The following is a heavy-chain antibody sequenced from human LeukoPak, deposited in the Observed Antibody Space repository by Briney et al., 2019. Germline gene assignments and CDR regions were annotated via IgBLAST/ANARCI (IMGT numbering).Heavy chain of an antibody. J-gene: IGHJ4*02. D-gene: IGHD3-10*01. V-gene: IGHV3-30*19. CDR1: GFTFSSYG. CDR2: IWYDGSNK. Sequence: PGGSLRLSCAASGFTFSSYGMHWVRQAPGKGLEWVAVIWYDGSNKYYADSVKGRFTISRDNSKNTLYLQMNSLRAEDTAVYYCAREWFGEFHPDYWGQGTLATVSS. CDR3: AREWFGEFHPDY.